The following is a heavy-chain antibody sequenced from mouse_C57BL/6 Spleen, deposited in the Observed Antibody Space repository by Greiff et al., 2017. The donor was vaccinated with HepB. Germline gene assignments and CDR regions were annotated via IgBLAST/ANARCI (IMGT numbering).Heavy chain of an antibody. Sequence: VKLQESGPGLVAPSQSLSITCTVSGFSLTSYVVHWVRQPPGKGLEWLVVIWSDGSTTYNSALKSRLSISKDNSKSQVFVKRNSLQTDDTAMYYCARHGGYGNLFAYWGQGTLVTVAA. CDR1: GFSLTSYV. J-gene: IGHJ3*01. CDR3: ARHGGYGNLFAY. CDR2: IWSDGST. V-gene: IGHV2-6-1*01. D-gene: IGHD2-1*01.